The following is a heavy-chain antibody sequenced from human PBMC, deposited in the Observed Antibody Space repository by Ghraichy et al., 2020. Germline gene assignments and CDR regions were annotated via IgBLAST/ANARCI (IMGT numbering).Heavy chain of an antibody. Sequence: GESLNISCAASGFTFSKYEMNWVRQAPGKGLEWVSYISSSGSTMYHADSVKGRFTISRDNAKSSMYLQINSLRAEDTAVYYCARDVDASSWDGQNYWGLGTLVTVSS. CDR2: ISSSGSTM. V-gene: IGHV3-48*03. J-gene: IGHJ4*02. D-gene: IGHD6-13*01. CDR3: ARDVDASSWDGQNY. CDR1: GFTFSKYE.